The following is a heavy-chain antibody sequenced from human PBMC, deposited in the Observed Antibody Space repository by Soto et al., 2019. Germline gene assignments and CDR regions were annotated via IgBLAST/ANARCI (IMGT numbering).Heavy chain of an antibody. J-gene: IGHJ6*03. D-gene: IGHD5-12*01. CDR3: ARDRGYSGYDSGGYYYYYMDV. CDR1: GFTFSSYS. V-gene: IGHV3-48*01. CDR2: ISSSSSTI. Sequence: GGSLRLSCAASGFTFSSYSMNWVRQAPGKGLEWVSYISSSSSTIYYADSVKGRFTISRDNAKNSLYLQMNSLRAEDTAVYYCARDRGYSGYDSGGYYYYYMDVWGKGTTVTVSS.